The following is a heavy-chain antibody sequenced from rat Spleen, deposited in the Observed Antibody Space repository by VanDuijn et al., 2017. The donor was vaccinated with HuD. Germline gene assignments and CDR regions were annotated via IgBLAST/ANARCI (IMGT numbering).Heavy chain of an antibody. D-gene: IGHD1-12*03. V-gene: IGHV2-32*01. CDR3: ARDTRNYYDGYYHPPDC. CDR2: MWSDGDT. CDR1: GFSLTSYH. J-gene: IGHJ2*01. Sequence: QVQLKESGPGLVQPSQTLSLTCTVSGFSLTSYHVHWVRQPPGKGLEWMGVMWSDGDTSYNSALKSRLSISRDTSKSQVFLKMNSLQTEDTATYYCARDTRNYYDGYYHPPDCWGQGVMVTVSS.